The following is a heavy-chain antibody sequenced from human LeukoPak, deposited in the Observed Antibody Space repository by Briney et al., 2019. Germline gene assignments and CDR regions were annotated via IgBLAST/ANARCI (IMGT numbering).Heavy chain of an antibody. CDR3: ARQPDYYDSSRLDY. V-gene: IGHV1-8*03. D-gene: IGHD3-22*01. CDR2: MNPNSGNT. CDR1: GYTFTSYD. J-gene: IGHJ4*02. Sequence: ASVKVSCKASGYTFTSYDINWVRQATGQGLEWMGWMNPNSGNTGYAQKFQGRVTITRNTSISTAYLQWSSLKASDTAMYYCARQPDYYDSSRLDYWGQGTLVTVSS.